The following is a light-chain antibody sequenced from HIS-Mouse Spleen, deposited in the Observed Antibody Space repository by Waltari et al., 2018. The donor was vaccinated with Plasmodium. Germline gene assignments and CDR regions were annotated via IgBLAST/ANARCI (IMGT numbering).Light chain of an antibody. CDR1: ALPNNY. Sequence: SYELTQPPSVSVSPGQTARITCSGDALPNNYAFWYQTKSGQAPVLVIYEDSKRPPGIPERFSGSSSGTMATLTIRGAQVEDEADYYCYSTDSSGNHRVFGGGTKLTVL. CDR2: EDS. V-gene: IGLV3-10*01. CDR3: YSTDSSGNHRV. J-gene: IGLJ3*02.